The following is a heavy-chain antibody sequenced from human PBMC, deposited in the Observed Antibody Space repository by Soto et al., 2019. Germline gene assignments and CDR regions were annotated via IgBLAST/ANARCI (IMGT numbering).Heavy chain of an antibody. CDR2: VFHRGTT. CDR1: GSSISSAYY. V-gene: IGHV4-38-2*02. J-gene: IGHJ4*02. D-gene: IGHD3-3*01. CDR3: ASDFWTGYPLFDY. Sequence: PSETLSLTCNVSGSSISSAYYWGWVRQPPGRGLEWIGSVFHRGTTYYNPSLMSRVTISMDTSKNQFSLKLSSVTAADTAVYYCASDFWTGYPLFDYWGQGALVAFSS.